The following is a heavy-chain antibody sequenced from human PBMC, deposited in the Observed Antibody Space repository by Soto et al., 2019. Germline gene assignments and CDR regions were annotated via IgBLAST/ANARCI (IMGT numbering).Heavy chain of an antibody. CDR1: GGSISSGDYY. CDR3: ARDPQSILATIYRVGYFDL. V-gene: IGHV4-30-4*01. J-gene: IGHJ2*01. CDR2: IYYSGST. Sequence: QVQLQESGPGLVKPSQTLSLTCTVSGGSISSGDYYWSWIRQPPGKGLEWIGYIYYSGSTYYNPSLKSRVTISVDTSKNQFSLKLSSVTAAATAVYYCARDPQSILATIYRVGYFDLWGRGTLVTVSS. D-gene: IGHD5-12*01.